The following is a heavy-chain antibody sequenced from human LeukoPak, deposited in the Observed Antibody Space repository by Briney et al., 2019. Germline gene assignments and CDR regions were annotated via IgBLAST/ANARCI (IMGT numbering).Heavy chain of an antibody. D-gene: IGHD1-1*01. J-gene: IGHJ6*03. Sequence: GASVKVSCKASGYTFTSYGISWVRQAPGQGLEWMGWISAYNGNTNYAQKLQGRVTMTTDTSTSTAYMELRSLRSDDTAVYYCARSDNSRLPRSNYMDVWGKGTTVTVSS. CDR3: ARSDNSRLPRSNYMDV. CDR2: ISAYNGNT. V-gene: IGHV1-18*01. CDR1: GYTFTSYG.